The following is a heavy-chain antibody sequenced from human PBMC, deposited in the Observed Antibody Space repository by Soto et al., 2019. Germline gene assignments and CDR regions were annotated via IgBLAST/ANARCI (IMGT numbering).Heavy chain of an antibody. CDR2: ISSSSSYI. D-gene: IGHD5-12*01. Sequence: PGGSLRLSCAASGFTFSSYSMNWVRQAPGKGLEWVSSISSSSSYIYYADSVKGRFTISRDNAKNSLYLQMNSLRAEDTAVYYCVLATRRGRVFDYWGQGTLVTVSS. J-gene: IGHJ4*02. CDR3: VLATRRGRVFDY. CDR1: GFTFSSYS. V-gene: IGHV3-21*01.